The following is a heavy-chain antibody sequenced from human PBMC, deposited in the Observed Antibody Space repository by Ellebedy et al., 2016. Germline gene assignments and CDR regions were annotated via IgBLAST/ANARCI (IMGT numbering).Heavy chain of an antibody. D-gene: IGHD2-15*01. V-gene: IGHV3-74*01. CDR3: ARGVGSGWFDP. J-gene: IGHJ5*02. CDR1: GFTFSSSW. CDR2: INSDGSST. Sequence: GGSLRLSCAASGFTFSSSWMHWVRQAPGKGLVWVSRINSDGSSTTYAGSVKGRFTISRDNAKNTLYLQMNSLRAEDTAVYYCARGVGSGWFDPWGQGTLVTVSS.